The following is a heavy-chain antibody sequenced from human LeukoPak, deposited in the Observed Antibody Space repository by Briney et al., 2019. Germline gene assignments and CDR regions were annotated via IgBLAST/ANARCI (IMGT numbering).Heavy chain of an antibody. CDR3: ASTRWELLISYYYYMDV. CDR1: GGSISSSSYY. V-gene: IGHV4-39*07. D-gene: IGHD1-26*01. Sequence: PSETLSLTCTVSGGSISSSSYYWGWIRQPPGKGLEWIGSIYYSGSTYYNPSLKSRVTISVDTSKNQFSLKLSSVTAADTAVYYCASTRWELLISYYYYMDVWGKGTTVTVSS. J-gene: IGHJ6*03. CDR2: IYYSGST.